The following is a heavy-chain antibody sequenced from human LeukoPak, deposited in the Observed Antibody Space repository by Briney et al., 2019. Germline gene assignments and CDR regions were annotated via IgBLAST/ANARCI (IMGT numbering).Heavy chain of an antibody. CDR1: GFTFDDYA. V-gene: IGHV3-7*01. D-gene: IGHD1-26*01. CDR3: ARSRIVGATHDAFDI. Sequence: PGGSLRLSCAASGFTFDDYAMHWVRQAPGKGLEWVANIKQDGSEKYYVDSVKGRFTISRDNAKNSLYLQMNSLRAEDTAVYYCARSRIVGATHDAFDIWGQGTMVTVSS. J-gene: IGHJ3*02. CDR2: IKQDGSEK.